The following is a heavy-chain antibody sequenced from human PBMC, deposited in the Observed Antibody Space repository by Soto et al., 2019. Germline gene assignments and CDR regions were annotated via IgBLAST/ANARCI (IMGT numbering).Heavy chain of an antibody. D-gene: IGHD3-10*01. Sequence: LRLSCAASEFTVSRYWMTWVRQAPGKGLEWVANIKQDGSEKYYVDSVKGRFTISRDNAKNSLYLQMNSLRAEDTAVYYCARTTEGSESYYRACDYWGQGTLVTVSS. CDR1: EFTVSRYW. CDR3: ARTTEGSESYYRACDY. V-gene: IGHV3-7*01. CDR2: IKQDGSEK. J-gene: IGHJ4*02.